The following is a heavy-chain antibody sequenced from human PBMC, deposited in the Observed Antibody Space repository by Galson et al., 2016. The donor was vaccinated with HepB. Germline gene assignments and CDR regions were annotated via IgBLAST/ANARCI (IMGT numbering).Heavy chain of an antibody. CDR3: ARHTWRITTPNWFDP. V-gene: IGHV4-39*01. D-gene: IGHD4-11*01. J-gene: IGHJ5*02. Sequence: ETLSLTCTVSGGSIITTTYYWSWIRQPPGKGLELIGSIYYSGSTYNNPSLESRGTISVDTAKNQFFLELRSVSAPDTAVYYCARHTWRITTPNWFDPWGQGTLVTVSS. CDR2: IYYSGST. CDR1: GGSIITTTYY.